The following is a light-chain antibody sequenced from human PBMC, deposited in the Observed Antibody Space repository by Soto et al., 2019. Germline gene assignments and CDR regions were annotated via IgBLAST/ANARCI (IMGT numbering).Light chain of an antibody. CDR2: GAS. J-gene: IGKJ1*01. CDR1: QSVSTNY. V-gene: IGKV3-20*01. Sequence: EIVLTQSPGTLSLSPGERATLSCRASQSVSTNYLAWYQRKPGQAPRLLIYGASSRATDIPHRFSGSGSGTDFTLTITRLEPEDFAVYYCQQYGRSPPTFGQGTKVEVK. CDR3: QQYGRSPPT.